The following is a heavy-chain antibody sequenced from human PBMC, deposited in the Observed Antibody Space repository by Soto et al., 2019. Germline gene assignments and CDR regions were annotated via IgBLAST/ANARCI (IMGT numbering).Heavy chain of an antibody. CDR2: ISYDGSNK. Sequence: QVQLVESGGGVVQPGRSLRLSCAASGFAFSSYAMHWVRQAPGKGLEWVAVISYDGSNKYYADSVKGRFTSSRDNSKNTLYLQMNSLRAEDTAVYYCASTYDFWGQGTLVTVSS. V-gene: IGHV3-30-3*01. J-gene: IGHJ4*02. CDR1: GFAFSSYA. CDR3: ASTYDF. D-gene: IGHD3-3*01.